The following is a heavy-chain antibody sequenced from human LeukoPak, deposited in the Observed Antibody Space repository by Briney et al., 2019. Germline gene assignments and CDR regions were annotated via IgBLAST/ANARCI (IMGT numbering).Heavy chain of an antibody. Sequence: PGGSLRLSCAASGFTFSDYYMSWIRQAPGKGLEWVANIKEDGSERYYVDSVKGRFTISRDNAKNSLYLQMNSLRAEDTSVYYCASGYYYGLDVWGQGTTVTVSS. CDR3: ASGYYYGLDV. J-gene: IGHJ6*02. CDR2: IKEDGSER. V-gene: IGHV3-7*01. CDR1: GFTFSDYY.